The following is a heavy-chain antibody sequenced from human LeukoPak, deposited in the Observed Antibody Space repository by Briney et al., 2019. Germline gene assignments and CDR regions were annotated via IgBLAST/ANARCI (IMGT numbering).Heavy chain of an antibody. Sequence: SETLSLTCTVSGGSISSGDYFWSWIRQPPGKGLEWIGYIYYTGSTNYNPSLKSRVTISVDTSKNQFSLKLTSVTAADTAVYYCARDSSGYVNWYFDLWGRGTLVTVSS. J-gene: IGHJ2*01. CDR3: ARDSSGYVNWYFDL. CDR2: IYYTGST. D-gene: IGHD3-22*01. CDR1: GGSISSGDYF. V-gene: IGHV4-61*08.